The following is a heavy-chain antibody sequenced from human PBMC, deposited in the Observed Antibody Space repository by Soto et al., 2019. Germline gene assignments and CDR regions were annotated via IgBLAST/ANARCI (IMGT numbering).Heavy chain of an antibody. V-gene: IGHV2-5*01. J-gene: IGHJ2*01. CDR3: AHTNSAMSAYYDFWSGYYVGYFDL. D-gene: IGHD3-3*01. Sequence: QITLKESGPTLVKPTQTLTLTCTFSGFSLSTSGVGVGWIRQPPGKALEWLALIYLNDDKRYSPSLKSRLTITKDTTKNQVVLTMTNMDPVDTATYYCAHTNSAMSAYYDFWSGYYVGYFDLWGRGTLVTVSS. CDR2: IYLNDDK. CDR1: GFSLSTSGVG.